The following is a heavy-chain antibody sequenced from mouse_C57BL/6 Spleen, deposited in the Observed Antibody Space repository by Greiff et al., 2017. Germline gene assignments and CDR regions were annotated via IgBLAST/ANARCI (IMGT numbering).Heavy chain of an antibody. CDR3: ARESLGFYAMDY. J-gene: IGHJ4*01. V-gene: IGHV1-76*01. CDR2: IYPGSGNT. CDR1: GYTFTDYY. Sequence: QVQLQQSGAELVRPGASVKLSCKASGYTFTDYYINWVKQRPGQGLEWIATIYPGSGNTYYNEKFKGKATLTAEKSSSTAYMQLSSLTSEDSAVYFCARESLGFYAMDYWGQGTSVTVSS.